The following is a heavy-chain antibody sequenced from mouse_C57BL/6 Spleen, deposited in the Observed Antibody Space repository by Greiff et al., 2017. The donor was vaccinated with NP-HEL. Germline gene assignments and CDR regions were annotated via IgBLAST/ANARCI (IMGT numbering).Heavy chain of an antibody. CDR1: GYAFSSYW. J-gene: IGHJ4*01. CDR3: ARSFLHSVDY. CDR2: IYPGDGDT. D-gene: IGHD3-1*01. V-gene: IGHV1-80*01. Sequence: QVQLQQSGAELVKPGASVKISCKASGYAFSSYWMNWVKQRPGQGLEWIGQIYPGDGDTNYNGKFKGKATLTADKSSSTAYLQLSSLTSEDSAVYFCARSFLHSVDYWGQGTSVTVSS.